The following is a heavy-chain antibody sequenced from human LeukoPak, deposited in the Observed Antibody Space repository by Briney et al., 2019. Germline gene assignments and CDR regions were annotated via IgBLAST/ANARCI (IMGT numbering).Heavy chain of an antibody. V-gene: IGHV3-73*01. CDR1: GFTFSGSA. Sequence: GGSLRLSCAASGFTFSGSAMHWVRQASGKGLEWVGRIRSKANSYATAYAASVKGRFTISRDDSKNTAYQQMNSLKTEDTAVYYCSSTSAEGFAYWGQGTLVTVSS. CDR3: SSTSAEGFAY. CDR2: IRSKANSYAT. J-gene: IGHJ4*02. D-gene: IGHD1-26*01.